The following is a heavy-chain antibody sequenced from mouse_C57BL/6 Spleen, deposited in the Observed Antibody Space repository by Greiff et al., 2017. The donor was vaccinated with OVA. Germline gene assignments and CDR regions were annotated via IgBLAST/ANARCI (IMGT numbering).Heavy chain of an antibody. CDR1: GYTFTSYW. Sequence: QVQLQQPGAELVKPGASVTLSCKASGYTFTSYWMHWVKQRPGQGLEWIGMIHPNSGSTNYNEKFKSKATLTVDKSSSTAYMQLSSLTSEASAVYYCARESPKYFDVWGTGTTVTVSS. J-gene: IGHJ1*03. V-gene: IGHV1-64*01. CDR2: IHPNSGST. CDR3: ARESPKYFDV.